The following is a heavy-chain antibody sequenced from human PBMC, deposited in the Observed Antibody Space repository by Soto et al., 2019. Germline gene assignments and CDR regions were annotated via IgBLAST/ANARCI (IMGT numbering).Heavy chain of an antibody. V-gene: IGHV3-53*01. Sequence: EVQLVESGGGLIQPGGSLRLSCAASGFTVSSNYMSWVRQAPGKGLEWVSAIYSGGSTNYADSVKGRFTISRDNSKNTLDVQMNSLRAEDTAGYYCARGSAAGGVYDCDYWGQGTLVTVSS. CDR2: IYSGGST. J-gene: IGHJ4*02. D-gene: IGHD2-8*01. CDR1: GFTVSSNY. CDR3: ARGSAAGGVYDCDY.